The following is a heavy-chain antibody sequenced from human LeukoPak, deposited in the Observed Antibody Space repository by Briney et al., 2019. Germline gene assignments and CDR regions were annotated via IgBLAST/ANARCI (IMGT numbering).Heavy chain of an antibody. D-gene: IGHD4-11*01. Sequence: GGSLRLSCAASGFTFSDYYMSWFRQAPGKGLDWVSYISDSGNTMYYADSVKGRFIISRDNAKNSLYLQMNNRRVEDTAVYYCARGYTNYGYVFDIWGQGTMVTVSS. CDR2: ISDSGNTM. CDR1: GFTFSDYY. V-gene: IGHV3-11*01. CDR3: ARGYTNYGYVFDI. J-gene: IGHJ3*02.